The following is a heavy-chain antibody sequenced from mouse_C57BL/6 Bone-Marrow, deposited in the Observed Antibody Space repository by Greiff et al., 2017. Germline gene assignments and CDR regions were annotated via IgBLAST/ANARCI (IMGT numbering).Heavy chain of an antibody. Sequence: VKLMESGAELAKPGASVKLSCKASGYTSTSHWMHWAKQRPGQGLEWIGYINPSSGYTKYNQKFKDKATLTADKSSSTAYLQLSSLTYEDSAVYYCAREQYYDNSYVTWFAYWGQGTLVTVST. J-gene: IGHJ3*01. CDR2: INPSSGYT. CDR1: GYTSTSHW. CDR3: AREQYYDNSYVTWFAY. D-gene: IGHD1-1*01. V-gene: IGHV1-7*01.